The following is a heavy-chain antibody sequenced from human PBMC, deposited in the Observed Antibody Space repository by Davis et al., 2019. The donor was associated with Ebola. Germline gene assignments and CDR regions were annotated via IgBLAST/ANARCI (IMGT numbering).Heavy chain of an antibody. J-gene: IGHJ4*02. CDR2: ISGSGGST. V-gene: IGHV3-23*01. Sequence: GESLKISCAASGFTFSSYAMSWVRQAPGKGLEWVSAISGSGGSTYYADSVKGRFTISRDNSKNTLYLQMNSLRAEDTAVYYCARVEYSSSWYPNYFDYWGQGTLVTVSS. D-gene: IGHD6-13*01. CDR3: ARVEYSSSWYPNYFDY. CDR1: GFTFSSYA.